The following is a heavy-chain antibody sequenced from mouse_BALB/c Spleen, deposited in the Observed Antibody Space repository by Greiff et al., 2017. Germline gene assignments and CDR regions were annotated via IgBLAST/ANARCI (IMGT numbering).Heavy chain of an antibody. CDR3: ARHQEGNYDYYAMDY. D-gene: IGHD2-1*01. CDR2: ISSGGSYT. Sequence: EVMLVESGGDLVKPGGSLKLSCAASGFTFSSYGMSWVRQTPDKRLEWVATISSGGSYTYYPDSVKGRFTISRDNAKNTLYLQMSSLKSEDTAMYYCARHQEGNYDYYAMDYWGQGTSVTSPQ. J-gene: IGHJ4*01. V-gene: IGHV5-6*01. CDR1: GFTFSSYG.